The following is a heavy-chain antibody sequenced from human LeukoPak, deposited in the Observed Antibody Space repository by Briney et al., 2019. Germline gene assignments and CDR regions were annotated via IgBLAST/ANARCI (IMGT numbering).Heavy chain of an antibody. CDR2: IIPIFGTA. J-gene: IGHJ3*02. CDR1: GGTFSSYA. Sequence: SVKVSCKASGGTFSSYAISWVRQAPGQGLEWMGGIIPIFGTANYAQKFQGRVTITADKSTSTAYMELRSLRSDDTAVYYCARQHYARRAFDIWGQGTMVTVSS. V-gene: IGHV1-69*06. CDR3: ARQHYARRAFDI. D-gene: IGHD3-10*02.